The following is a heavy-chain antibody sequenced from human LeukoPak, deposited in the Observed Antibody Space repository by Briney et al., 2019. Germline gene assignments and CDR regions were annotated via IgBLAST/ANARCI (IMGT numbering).Heavy chain of an antibody. D-gene: IGHD4-23*01. V-gene: IGHV4-39*01. J-gene: IGHJ4*02. Sequence: PSETLSLTCTVSGGSISSYYWGWIRQPPGKGLEWIGSIYYSGSTYYNPSLKSRVTISVDTSKNQFSQKLSSVTAADTAVYYCARLGGLDYWGQGTLVTVSS. CDR3: ARLGGLDY. CDR2: IYYSGST. CDR1: GGSISSYY.